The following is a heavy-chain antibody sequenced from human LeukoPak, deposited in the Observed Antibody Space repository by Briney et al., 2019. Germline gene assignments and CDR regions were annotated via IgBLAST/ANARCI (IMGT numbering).Heavy chain of an antibody. V-gene: IGHV1-8*01. CDR1: GYTFTSYD. CDR2: MNPNSGNT. J-gene: IGHJ6*03. Sequence: GASVKVSCKASGYTFTSYDINWVRQATGQGLEWMGWMNPNSGNTGYAQKFQGRVTMTRNTSISTAYMELSSLRSEDTAVYYCARGPGIGKYYYYYYMDVWGKGTTVTISS. CDR3: ARGPGIGKYYYYYYMDV. D-gene: IGHD3-10*01.